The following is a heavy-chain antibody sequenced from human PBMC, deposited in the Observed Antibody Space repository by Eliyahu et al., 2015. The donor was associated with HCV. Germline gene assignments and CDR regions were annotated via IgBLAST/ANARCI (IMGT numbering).Heavy chain of an antibody. CDR3: AKVLTSWYXDL. J-gene: IGHJ2*01. V-gene: IGHV3-23*01. Sequence: EVQLLESGGGLIQPGXSLRLSCAASGFTFSTYXXSWVRLAPGKGLQWVSAIGYGGGTTYADSAKGWFTISRDNSKNVLFLQMNSLRADDTAVYFCAKVLTSWYXDLWGRGTLVXVSS. CDR1: GFTFSTYX. D-gene: IGHD4/OR15-4a*01. CDR2: IGYGGGTT.